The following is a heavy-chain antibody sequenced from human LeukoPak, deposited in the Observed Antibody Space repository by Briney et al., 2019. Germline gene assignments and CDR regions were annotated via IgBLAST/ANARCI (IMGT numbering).Heavy chain of an antibody. CDR1: GFTFSSYE. J-gene: IGHJ4*02. CDR2: ISSSGSTI. Sequence: PGGSLRLSCAASGFTFSSYEMNWVRQAPGKGLEWVSYISSSGSTIYYADSVKGRFTISRDNAKNSLYLQMNSLRAEDTAVYYCARGSVYYYDSSGYFDYWGQGTLVTVSS. V-gene: IGHV3-48*03. CDR3: ARGSVYYYDSSGYFDY. D-gene: IGHD3-22*01.